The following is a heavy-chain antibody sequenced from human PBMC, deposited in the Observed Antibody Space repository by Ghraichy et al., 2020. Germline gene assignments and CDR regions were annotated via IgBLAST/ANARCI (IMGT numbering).Heavy chain of an antibody. CDR2: IYSGGST. CDR3: ARDVYCGGDCQYYFDY. Sequence: GESLNISCAASGFTVSSNYMSWVRQAPGKGLEWVSVIYSGGSTYYADSVKGRFTISRDNSKNTLYLQMNSLRAEDTAVYYCARDVYCGGDCQYYFDYWGQGTLVTVSS. V-gene: IGHV3-53*01. CDR1: GFTVSSNY. D-gene: IGHD2-21*02. J-gene: IGHJ4*02.